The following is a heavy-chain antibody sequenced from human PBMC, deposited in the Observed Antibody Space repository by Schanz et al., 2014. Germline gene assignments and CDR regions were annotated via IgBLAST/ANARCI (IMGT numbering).Heavy chain of an antibody. J-gene: IGHJ3*02. CDR3: ARGIITMVRGGDVGAFDI. CDR2: ILYDGSKT. CDR1: GFSFSTYA. D-gene: IGHD3-10*01. V-gene: IGHV3-30*04. Sequence: QVQLVESGGGVVQPGRSLRLSCAASGFSFSTYAMHWVRQAPGKGLEWVAVILYDGSKTYYADSVKGRFTISRDNSKNTLSLQMNSLRAEDTAVYYCARGIITMVRGGDVGAFDIWGQGTMVTVSS.